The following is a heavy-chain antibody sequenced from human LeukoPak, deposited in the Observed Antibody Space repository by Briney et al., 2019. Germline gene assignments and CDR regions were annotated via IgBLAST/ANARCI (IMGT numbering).Heavy chain of an antibody. J-gene: IGHJ4*02. D-gene: IGHD6-6*01. CDR3: ATDRTARLRSVNFDY. V-gene: IGHV1-24*01. CDR1: GYTLTELS. Sequence: GASVKVSSKVSGYTLTELSMHWVRQAPGKGLEWMGGFDPEDGETIYAQKFQGRVTMTEDTSTDTAYMELSSLRSEDTAVYYCATDRTARLRSVNFDYWGQGTLLTVSS. CDR2: FDPEDGET.